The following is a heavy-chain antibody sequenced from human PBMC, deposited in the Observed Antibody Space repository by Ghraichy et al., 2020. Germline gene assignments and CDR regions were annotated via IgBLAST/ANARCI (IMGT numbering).Heavy chain of an antibody. V-gene: IGHV1-69*13. CDR2: IIPIFGTA. CDR1: GGTFSSYA. CDR3: ARGPAYYYGSGSYYNNLHYYYYGMDV. J-gene: IGHJ6*02. Sequence: SVKVSCKASGGTFSSYAISWVRQAPGQGLEWMGGIIPIFGTANYAQKFQGRVTITADESTSTAYMELSSLRSEDTAVYYCARGPAYYYGSGSYYNNLHYYYYGMDVWGQGTTVTVSS. D-gene: IGHD3-10*01.